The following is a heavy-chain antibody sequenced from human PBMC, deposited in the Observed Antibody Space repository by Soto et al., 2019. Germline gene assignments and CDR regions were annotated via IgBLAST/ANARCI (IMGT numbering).Heavy chain of an antibody. Sequence: EVQLVESGGGLVQPRGSLRLSCAASGYPFSRHWIHWVRQAPGQGPVGVSRISPDGTVTDYADFVEGRFTISRDNAQNTLYLQMSSLRAEDTAVYYCARPRSMSSSGFDIWGQGTMVIVSS. J-gene: IGHJ3*02. CDR2: ISPDGTVT. V-gene: IGHV3-74*01. D-gene: IGHD1-26*01. CDR3: ARPRSMSSSGFDI. CDR1: GYPFSRHW.